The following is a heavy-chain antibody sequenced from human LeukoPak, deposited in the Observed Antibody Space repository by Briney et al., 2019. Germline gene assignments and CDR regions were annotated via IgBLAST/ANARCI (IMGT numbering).Heavy chain of an antibody. Sequence: PGGSLRLSCAASGFTFCSYAMRGGRQAPGKGVEWVAVISYDGSNEYYADSVKGLVTISRDNSKNTLCLKMNRARDEEMVVYVVAKVLPPPPRYSGAGSYYISLCDYWGQGTLVTVSS. CDR3: AKVLPPPPRYSGAGSYYISLCDY. V-gene: IGHV3-30*14. CDR2: ISYDGSNE. J-gene: IGHJ4*02. D-gene: IGHD3-10*01. CDR1: GFTFCSYA.